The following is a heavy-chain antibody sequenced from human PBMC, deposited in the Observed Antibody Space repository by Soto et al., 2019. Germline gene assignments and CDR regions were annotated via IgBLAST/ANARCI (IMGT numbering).Heavy chain of an antibody. CDR2: FDPEDGET. Sequence: VASVKVSCKVSGYTLTELSMHWVRQAPGKGLEWMGGFDPEDGETIYAQKFQGRVTMTEDTSTDTAYMELSSLRSEDTAVYYCATVGGQLERQAYYYYYYMDVWGKGTTVTVSS. J-gene: IGHJ6*03. V-gene: IGHV1-24*01. CDR3: ATVGGQLERQAYYYYYYMDV. CDR1: GYTLTELS. D-gene: IGHD1-1*01.